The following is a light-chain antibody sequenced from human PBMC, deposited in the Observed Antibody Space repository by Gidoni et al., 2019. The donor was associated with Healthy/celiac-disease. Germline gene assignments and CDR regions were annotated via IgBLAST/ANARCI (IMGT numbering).Light chain of an antibody. V-gene: IGKV1-5*01. CDR3: QQYNSPMYT. CDR2: AAS. J-gene: IGKJ2*01. CDR1: PSISSW. Sequence: EIQMTQSPSTLSASVGDRVTITCRASPSISSWLAWYQQKPGKAPKLLIYAASSLESGVPSRFRGSGSGSEFTLTISSLQPDDFATYYCQQYNSPMYTFXQXTKLEIK.